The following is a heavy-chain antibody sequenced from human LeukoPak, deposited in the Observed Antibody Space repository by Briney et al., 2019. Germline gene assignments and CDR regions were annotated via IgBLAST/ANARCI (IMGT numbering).Heavy chain of an antibody. CDR2: INPNSGGT. V-gene: IGHV1-2*02. D-gene: IGHD2-2*01. CDR1: GYTFTGYY. CDR3: ARIPIVVVPAAQGDNWFDP. J-gene: IGHJ5*02. Sequence: ASVKVSCKASGYTFTGYYMRWVRQAPGQGLEWMGWINPNSGGTNYAQKFQGRVTMTRDTSISTAYMELSRLRSDDTAVYYCARIPIVVVPAAQGDNWFDPWGQGTLVTVSS.